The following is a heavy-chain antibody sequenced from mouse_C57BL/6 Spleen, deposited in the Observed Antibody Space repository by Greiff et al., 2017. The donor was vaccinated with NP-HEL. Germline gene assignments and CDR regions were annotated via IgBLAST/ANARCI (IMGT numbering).Heavy chain of an antibody. CDR3: ARSGVAHYFDY. CDR2: IDPSDSYT. V-gene: IGHV1-50*01. Sequence: VQLQQPGAELVKPGASVKLSCKASGYTFTSYWMQWVKQRPGQGLEWIGEIDPSDSYTNYNQKFKGKATLTVDTSSSTAYMQLSSLTSEDSAVYYCARSGVAHYFDYWGQGTTLTVSS. J-gene: IGHJ2*01. D-gene: IGHD1-1*02. CDR1: GYTFTSYW.